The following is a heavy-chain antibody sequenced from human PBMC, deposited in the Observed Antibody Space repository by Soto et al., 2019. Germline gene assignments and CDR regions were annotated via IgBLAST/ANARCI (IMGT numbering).Heavy chain of an antibody. CDR1: GYTFTDYY. V-gene: IGHV1-2*02. CDR3: AKLAYYHYAMDV. Sequence: ASVKVSCKASGYTFTDYYLHWVRQAPGQGLEWMGWISPKSGDTKYAQKFQGRVTMTRDTSIRATYMELSSLTSDDTAVYYCAKLAYYHYAMDVWGQGTTVTVSS. J-gene: IGHJ6*02. CDR2: ISPKSGDT.